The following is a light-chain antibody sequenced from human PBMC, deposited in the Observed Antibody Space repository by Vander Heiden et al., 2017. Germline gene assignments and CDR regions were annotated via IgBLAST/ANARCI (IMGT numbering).Light chain of an antibody. V-gene: IGKV3-15*01. Sequence: EIVTTQSPGTLAVSPGERATLFCRASQSVSSNLAWYQQKPGQPPRLLIYGASSRATGIPARFSGSGSGTEFTLTISSLQSEDFAVYYCQQYKNWPPYTFGQGTKLEIK. CDR2: GAS. CDR3: QQYKNWPPYT. CDR1: QSVSSN. J-gene: IGKJ2*01.